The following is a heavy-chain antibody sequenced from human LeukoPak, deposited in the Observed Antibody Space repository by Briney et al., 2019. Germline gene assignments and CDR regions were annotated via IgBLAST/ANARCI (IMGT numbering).Heavy chain of an antibody. J-gene: IGHJ3*02. V-gene: IGHV3-30*03. CDR2: ISYDGSNK. CDR1: GFTFSTYG. CDR3: ATTMTAHYDILTGYPLGPFHI. Sequence: GGSLRLSCAASGFTFSTYGMHWVRQAPGKGLEWVAVISYDGSNKYSADSVKGRFIISRDNSKNTLYLQMNSLRAEDTAVYYCATTMTAHYDILTGYPLGPFHIWGRGTMVTVSS. D-gene: IGHD3-9*01.